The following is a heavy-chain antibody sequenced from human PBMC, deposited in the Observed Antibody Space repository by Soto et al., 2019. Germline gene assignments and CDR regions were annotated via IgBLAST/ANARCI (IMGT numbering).Heavy chain of an antibody. Sequence: ASVKVSCKASGYTFTSYGIHWVRQAPGQRLEWMGWINAANGDTKYSPKFQGGVTITRDTSASTAYMELSSLRSEDTAVYYCVRRHVSATGIDWFDPWGQGTLVTVSS. D-gene: IGHD6-13*01. V-gene: IGHV1-3*01. CDR3: VRRHVSATGIDWFDP. CDR2: INAANGDT. CDR1: GYTFTSYG. J-gene: IGHJ5*02.